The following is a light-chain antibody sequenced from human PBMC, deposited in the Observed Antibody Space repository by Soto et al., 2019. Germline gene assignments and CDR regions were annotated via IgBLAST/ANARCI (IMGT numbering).Light chain of an antibody. CDR2: FND. CDR3: STWDDSLKGVL. J-gene: IGLJ3*02. V-gene: IGLV1-44*01. CDR1: RSNIGSNL. Sequence: QSVLTQPQSASGTPGQRVSISCSGGRSNIGSNLVSWYQQLPGTAPKLLLYFNDQRPSGVPDRFSGSKSGTSASLAVSELQSEDEADYFCSTWDDSLKGVLFGGGTKRTVL.